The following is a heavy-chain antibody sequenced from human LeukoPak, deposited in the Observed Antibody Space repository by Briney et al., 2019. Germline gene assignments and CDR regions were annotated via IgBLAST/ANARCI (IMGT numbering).Heavy chain of an antibody. J-gene: IGHJ6*02. V-gene: IGHV4-39*01. CDR2: IYYSGST. CDR1: GGSISSSSYY. D-gene: IGHD4-17*01. CDR3: ARHTYASYYHGMDV. Sequence: PSETLSLTCTVSGGSISSSSYYWGWIRQPPGKGLEWIGSIYYSGSTYYNPSLKSRVTISVDTSKNQFSLKLSSVTAADTAVYYYARHTYASYYHGMDVWGQGTTVTVSS.